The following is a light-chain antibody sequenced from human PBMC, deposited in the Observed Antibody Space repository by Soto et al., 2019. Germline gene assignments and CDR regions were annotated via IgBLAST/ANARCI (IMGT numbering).Light chain of an antibody. CDR1: QGISNY. V-gene: IGKV1-33*01. CDR3: QQYDMLPHT. Sequence: DIQMTQSPSSLSASVGDRVTITCQASQGISNYLNWYQQKPDKAPKRLIYDASNLETGVPSRFSGSASGTDFTFTIHSLQPEDIATYYCQQYDMLPHTFGQGTKVDIK. J-gene: IGKJ2*01. CDR2: DAS.